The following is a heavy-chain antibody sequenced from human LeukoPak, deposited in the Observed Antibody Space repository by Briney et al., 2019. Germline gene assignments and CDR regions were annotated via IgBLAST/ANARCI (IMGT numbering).Heavy chain of an antibody. CDR3: ARGPKIDYYDSSGNWFDP. V-gene: IGHV1-18*01. J-gene: IGHJ5*02. CDR1: GYTFTSYG. CDR2: ISAYNGNT. D-gene: IGHD3-22*01. Sequence: ASVKVSCKASGYTFTSYGISWVRQAPGQGLEWMGWISAYNGNTNYAQKLQGRVTMTTDTSTSTAYMELSSLRSEDTAVYYCARGPKIDYYDSSGNWFDPWGQGTLVTVSS.